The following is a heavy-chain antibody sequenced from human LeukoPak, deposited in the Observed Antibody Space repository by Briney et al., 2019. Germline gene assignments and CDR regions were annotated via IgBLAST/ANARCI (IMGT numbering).Heavy chain of an antibody. J-gene: IGHJ4*02. CDR3: ATDPDSSGYYYPIFDY. V-gene: IGHV3-30-3*01. Sequence: GGSLRLSCAASGVTFSSYAMHWVRQAPGKGLVWVAIISYDGSNKYYADSVKGRFTISRDNSKNTLYLQINSLRAEDTAVYYCATDPDSSGYYYPIFDYWGQGILVTVSS. D-gene: IGHD3-22*01. CDR2: ISYDGSNK. CDR1: GVTFSSYA.